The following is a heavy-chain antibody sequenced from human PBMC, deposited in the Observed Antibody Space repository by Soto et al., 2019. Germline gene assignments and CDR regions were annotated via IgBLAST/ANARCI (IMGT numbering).Heavy chain of an antibody. J-gene: IGHJ4*02. Sequence: QITLKESGPTLVTPTQTLTLTCSFSGFSLTTDGEGVGWVRQPPGKALEWLALIYWSDSKRYSPSLKNRLTVNKEDSKNQGLLTMNNMDPVDTATYDCIPRQRDAGPSGDYWGQGTLVTVSS. CDR2: IYWSDSK. CDR1: GFSLTTDGEG. CDR3: IPRQRDAGPSGDY. V-gene: IGHV2-5*01. D-gene: IGHD6-25*01.